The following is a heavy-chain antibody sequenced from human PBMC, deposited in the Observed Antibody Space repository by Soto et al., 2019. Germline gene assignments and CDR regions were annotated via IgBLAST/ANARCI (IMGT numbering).Heavy chain of an antibody. J-gene: IGHJ3*02. V-gene: IGHV5-51*01. CDR3: ARGSYPVLRFLEWLPGAFDI. CDR2: IYPGDSDT. Sequence: GGSLKISCKGSWYSFTRYLIGWVRQMPGKGLGWMGIIYPGDSDTRYSPSFQGQVTISADKSISTAYLQWSSLKASDTAMYYCARGSYPVLRFLEWLPGAFDIWGQGTMVTVSS. D-gene: IGHD3-3*01. CDR1: WYSFTRYL.